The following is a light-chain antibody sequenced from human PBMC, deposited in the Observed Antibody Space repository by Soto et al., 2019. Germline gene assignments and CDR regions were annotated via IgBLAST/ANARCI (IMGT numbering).Light chain of an antibody. CDR1: SSDVGGYNF. V-gene: IGLV2-14*01. J-gene: IGLJ3*02. CDR2: DVD. Sequence: QSVLTQPASVSGSPGQSIAISCTGTSSDVGGYNFVSWYQQHPGKAPKLMIYDVDNRPSGVSDRFSGSKSGNTASLTISGLQAEDEADYYCGSFTTSNSWVFGGGTKVTVL. CDR3: GSFTTSNSWV.